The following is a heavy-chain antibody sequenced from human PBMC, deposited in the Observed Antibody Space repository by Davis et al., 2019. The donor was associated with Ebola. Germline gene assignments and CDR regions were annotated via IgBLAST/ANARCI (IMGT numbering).Heavy chain of an antibody. CDR2: IYPGDSDT. CDR3: ARHDGVGTGRSVGGFDP. J-gene: IGHJ5*02. CDR1: GYTFINHW. Sequence: PGGSLRLSCRASGYTFINHWIAWVRQTPGKGLEWMGIIYPGDSDTRYSPSFQGQVSISADKSINTAYLQWHSLKVSDSAIYYCARHDGVGTGRSVGGFDPWGQGTLITVSS. D-gene: IGHD1-14*01. V-gene: IGHV5-51*01.